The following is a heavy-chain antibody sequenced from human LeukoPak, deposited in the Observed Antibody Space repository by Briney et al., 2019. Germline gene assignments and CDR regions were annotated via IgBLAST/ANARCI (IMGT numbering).Heavy chain of an antibody. J-gene: IGHJ4*02. CDR3: APGESQLPSM. CDR2: FDPEDGET. D-gene: IGHD2-2*01. Sequence: ASVKVSCKVSGYTLTELSMHWVRQAPGKGLEGMGGFDPEDGETIYSQKFQGRVTMTEDTSTDTAYMELSSLRSEDTAVYYCAPGESQLPSMWGQGTLVTVSS. CDR1: GYTLTELS. V-gene: IGHV1-24*01.